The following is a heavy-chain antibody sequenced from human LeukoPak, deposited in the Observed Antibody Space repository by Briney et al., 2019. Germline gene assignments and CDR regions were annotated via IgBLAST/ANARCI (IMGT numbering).Heavy chain of an antibody. CDR3: TTILFY. CDR1: GFTFSSYG. D-gene: IGHD2/OR15-2a*01. J-gene: IGHJ4*02. CDR2: ISGSGGST. Sequence: GGSLRLSCAASGFTFSSYGMSWVRQAPGKGLEWVSAISGSGGSTYYADSVKGRFTISRDDSKNTAHLQMNSLKTEDTAVYYCTTILFYWGQGTLVTVSS. V-gene: IGHV3-23*01.